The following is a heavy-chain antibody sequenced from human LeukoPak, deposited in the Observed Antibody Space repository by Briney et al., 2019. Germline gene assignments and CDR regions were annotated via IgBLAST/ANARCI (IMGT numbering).Heavy chain of an antibody. Sequence: PGGSLILSCAASGFSFSDYYMGWIRQAPGKGLEWVSYITTSGNTIYSSDSLKGRLTISRDNARDSLYLHMNSLRAEDTALYYCARLITQTGDFYMDVWGKGTTVTVSS. J-gene: IGHJ6*03. CDR3: ARLITQTGDFYMDV. CDR1: GFSFSDYY. V-gene: IGHV3-11*04. CDR2: ITTSGNTI. D-gene: IGHD1-20*01.